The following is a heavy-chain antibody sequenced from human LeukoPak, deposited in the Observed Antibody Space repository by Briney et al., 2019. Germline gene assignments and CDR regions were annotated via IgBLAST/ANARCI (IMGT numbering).Heavy chain of an antibody. Sequence: PGGSLRLSCAASGFTVTTNYMSWVRQAPGKGLEWVGRTRRKANSYSTDYAASVKGRFTSSRDDSENSLYLQMNSLKTEDTAVYYCARTNPGDAFDIWGQGTVVTVSS. CDR1: GFTVTTNY. J-gene: IGHJ3*02. V-gene: IGHV3-72*01. CDR2: TRRKANSYST. CDR3: ARTNPGDAFDI.